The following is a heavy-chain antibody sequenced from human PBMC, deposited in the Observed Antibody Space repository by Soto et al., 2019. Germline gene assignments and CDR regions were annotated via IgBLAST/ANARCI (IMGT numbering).Heavy chain of an antibody. D-gene: IGHD2-21*02. CDR1: GFTFSTYS. J-gene: IGHJ1*01. CDR2: IRGTTI. Sequence: GGTLRLSCAASGFTFSTYSMNWVRQSPGKGLEGGSYIRGTTIYYAGSVRGRFTISRDNAKNSLYLQMSSLRDEDTAVYYCARERASLGYCGDDCYFRGQGTLVTVSS. CDR3: ARERASLGYCGDDCYF. V-gene: IGHV3-48*02.